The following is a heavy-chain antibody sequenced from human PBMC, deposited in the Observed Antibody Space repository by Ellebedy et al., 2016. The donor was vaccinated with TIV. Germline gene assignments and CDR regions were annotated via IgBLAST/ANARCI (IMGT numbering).Heavy chain of an antibody. J-gene: IGHJ4*02. CDR1: GGSISSGDYY. CDR3: ARENNDSGVGGFDY. CDR2: IYYSGST. Sequence: MPSETLSLTCTVSGGSISSGDYYWSWIRQPPGKGLEWIGYIYYSGSTYYNPSLRSRVTISVDTSKNQFSLKLSSVTAADTAMYYCARENNDSGVGGFDYWGQGTLVTVSS. D-gene: IGHD1-26*01. V-gene: IGHV4-30-4*01.